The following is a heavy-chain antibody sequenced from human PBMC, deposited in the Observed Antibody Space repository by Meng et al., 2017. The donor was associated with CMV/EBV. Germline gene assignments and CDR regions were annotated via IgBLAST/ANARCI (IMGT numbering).Heavy chain of an antibody. CDR2: MSNSRGII. J-gene: IGHJ4*01. CDR1: GFNSSDNY. Sequence: SGFNSSDNYMGWIRQAPGKGLKWMSNMSNSRGIITYADRVKGRFTTSRDNDRNSLYLQMDSLRDEDTAVYYCARVPHYGDPNYFDYWGHGTLVTVSS. D-gene: IGHD4/OR15-4a*01. CDR3: ARVPHYGDPNYFDY. V-gene: IGHV3-11*01.